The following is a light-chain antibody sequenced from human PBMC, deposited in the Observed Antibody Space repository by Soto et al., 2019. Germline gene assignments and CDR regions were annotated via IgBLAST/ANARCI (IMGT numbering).Light chain of an antibody. V-gene: IGKV1-39*01. CDR1: QSVSNF. CDR3: QQGYESPRT. J-gene: IGKJ1*01. Sequence: DIQMTQSPSTLSASVGDRVTIACRASQSVSNFLNWYQQKPGKAPELLIYSASSLQSGVPSRFSGSGSGTDFTLSISSLQPDDFATYYCQQGYESPRTFGQGTRVEIK. CDR2: SAS.